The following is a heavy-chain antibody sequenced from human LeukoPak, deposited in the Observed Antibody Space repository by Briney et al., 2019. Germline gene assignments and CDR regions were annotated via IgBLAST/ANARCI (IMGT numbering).Heavy chain of an antibody. CDR2: IYYSGST. Sequence: SETLSLTCTDSGGSISSSSYYWGWIRQPPGKGLEWIGSIYYSGSTYYNPSLKSRVTISVDTSKNQFSLKLSSVTAADTAVYYCARSPQGDFWSGYYTFDYWGQGTLVTVSS. CDR1: GGSISSSSYY. CDR3: ARSPQGDFWSGYYTFDY. V-gene: IGHV4-39*01. J-gene: IGHJ4*02. D-gene: IGHD3-3*01.